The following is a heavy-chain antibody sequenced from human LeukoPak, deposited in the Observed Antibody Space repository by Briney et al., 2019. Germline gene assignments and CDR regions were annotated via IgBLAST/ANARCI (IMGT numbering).Heavy chain of an antibody. D-gene: IGHD3-10*01. CDR2: ISGGGTTT. CDR1: GVTFSDYY. CDR3: AFPVREPDY. V-gene: IGHV3-11*04. Sequence: GGSLRLSCTASGVTFSDYYMSWIRQAPGKGLEWVSFISGGGTTTCADSVKGRFTISRDNAKSSLYLQMNSLTTEDTAVYYCAFPVREPDYWGQGALVTVSS. J-gene: IGHJ4*02.